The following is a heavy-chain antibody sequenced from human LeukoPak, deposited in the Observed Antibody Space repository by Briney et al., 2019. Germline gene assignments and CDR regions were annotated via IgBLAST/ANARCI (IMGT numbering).Heavy chain of an antibody. V-gene: IGHV3-21*01. CDR2: ISGSSRYI. CDR3: VRDIQGTGSPLDY. J-gene: IGHJ4*02. CDR1: GFSFSDYH. Sequence: GGSLRLSCAASGFSFSDYHMTWIRQAPGKGLEWVSSISGSSRYIYYAESMKGRFAISRDNAKKLLYLQMNSLRAEDTAVYFCVRDIQGTGSPLDYWGQGTLVTVSS. D-gene: IGHD1-1*01.